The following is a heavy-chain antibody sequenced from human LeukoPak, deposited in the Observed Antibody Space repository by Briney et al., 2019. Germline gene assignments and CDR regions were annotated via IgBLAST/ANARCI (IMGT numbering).Heavy chain of an antibody. CDR2: INPSGST. D-gene: IGHD3-10*01. Sequence: KPSETLSLTCAVYGGSFSGYHWTWIRQSPGKGLEWIGDINPSGSTYYNPSLKSRLTISVDTSKNQFSLKLSSVTAADTAVYYCASFPFGYYMDVWGKGTTVTVSS. J-gene: IGHJ6*03. V-gene: IGHV4-34*01. CDR3: ASFPFGYYMDV. CDR1: GGSFSGYH.